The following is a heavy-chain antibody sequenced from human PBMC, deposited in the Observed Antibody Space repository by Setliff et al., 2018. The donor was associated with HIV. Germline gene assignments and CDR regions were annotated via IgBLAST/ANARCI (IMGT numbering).Heavy chain of an antibody. V-gene: IGHV4-39*07. CDR1: GGSISSSSYY. J-gene: IGHJ6*02. Sequence: PSETLSLTCTVSGGSISSSSYYWGWIRQPPGKGLEWIGSIYYSGITYYNPSLKSRVTISVDMSKNQFSLKMSPVTAADTAIYYCASGPKQYFHFYGMDVWGQGTAVTVSS. CDR2: IYYSGIT. CDR3: ASGPKQYFHFYGMDV.